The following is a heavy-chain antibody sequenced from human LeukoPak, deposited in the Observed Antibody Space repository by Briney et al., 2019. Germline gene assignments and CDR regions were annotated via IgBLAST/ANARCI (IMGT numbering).Heavy chain of an antibody. D-gene: IGHD2-15*01. CDR3: ARAVWGGVVVAARAYYFDY. J-gene: IGHJ4*02. Sequence: PGGSLRLSCAASGFTFSSYGMHWVRQAPGKGLEWVAFIRYDGSNKYYADSVKGRFTISRDNAKNSLYLQMNSLRAEDTAVYYCARAVWGGVVVAARAYYFDYWGQGTLVTVSS. CDR1: GFTFSSYG. V-gene: IGHV3-30*02. CDR2: IRYDGSNK.